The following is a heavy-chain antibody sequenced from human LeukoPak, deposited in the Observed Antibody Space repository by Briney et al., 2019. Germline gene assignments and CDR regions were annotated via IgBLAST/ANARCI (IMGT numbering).Heavy chain of an antibody. V-gene: IGHV1-2*02. D-gene: IGHD3-10*01. CDR2: INPRGGGT. CDR3: ARAAVRGLYY. CDR1: GYTFTGYY. Sequence: ASVKVSCTASGYTFTGYYMHWVRQAPGHGLEWRGLINPRGGGTNSAQKFQGRVTMTRDTSISTACMQLSRLRSDDTAVYYCARAAVRGLYYWGQGTLVTVSS. J-gene: IGHJ4*02.